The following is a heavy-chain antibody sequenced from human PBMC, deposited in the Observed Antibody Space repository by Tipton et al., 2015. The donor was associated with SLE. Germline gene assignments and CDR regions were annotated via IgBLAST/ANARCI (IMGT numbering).Heavy chain of an antibody. V-gene: IGHV3-7*01. Sequence: GSLRLSCAASGFTFSSYWMSWVRQAPGKGLEWVANIKQAGSEKYYVDSVKGRFTISRDNAKNSLYLQMNSLRAEDTAVYYCATVGPRGPFDYWGQGTLVTVSS. J-gene: IGHJ4*02. CDR2: IKQAGSEK. CDR1: GFTFSSYW. CDR3: ATVGPRGPFDY.